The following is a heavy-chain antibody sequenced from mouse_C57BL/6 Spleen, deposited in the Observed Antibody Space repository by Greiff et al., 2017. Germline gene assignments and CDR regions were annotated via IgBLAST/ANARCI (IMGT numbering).Heavy chain of an antibody. Sequence: VQLQQPGAELVKPGASVKMSCKASGYTFTSYWITWVKQRPGQGLEWIGDIYPGSGSTNYNEKFKSKATLTVDTSSSTAYMQLSSLTSEDSAVYYCAREDYYGSSDYYAMDYWGQGTSVTVSS. D-gene: IGHD1-1*01. CDR1: GYTFTSYW. CDR2: IYPGSGST. CDR3: AREDYYGSSDYYAMDY. J-gene: IGHJ4*01. V-gene: IGHV1-55*01.